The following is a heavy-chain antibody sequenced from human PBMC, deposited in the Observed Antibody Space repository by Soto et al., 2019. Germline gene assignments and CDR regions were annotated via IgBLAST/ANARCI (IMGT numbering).Heavy chain of an antibody. CDR1: GVSISSGDYY. CDR3: ARITMVRGVIKLGYYGMDV. D-gene: IGHD3-10*01. V-gene: IGHV4-30-4*01. J-gene: IGHJ6*02. CDR2: IYYSGST. Sequence: SETLSLTCTVSGVSISSGDYYWSWIRQPPGKGLEWIGYIYYSGSTYYNPSLKSRVTISVDTSKNQFSLKLSSVTAADTAVYYCARITMVRGVIKLGYYGMDVWGQGTTVTVSS.